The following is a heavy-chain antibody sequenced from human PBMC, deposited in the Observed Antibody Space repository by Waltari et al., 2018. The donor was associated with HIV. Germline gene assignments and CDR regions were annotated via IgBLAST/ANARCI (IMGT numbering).Heavy chain of an antibody. CDR2: VFHLGSH. V-gene: IGHV4-38-2*01. D-gene: IGHD1-1*01. CDR3: VRAARQIAGRYSSYFSDS. J-gene: IGHJ4*02. Sequence: QVQLQQSGPGLVRPSTTLSLTCALSGNTFKKDYYLGWVRQPPGKGLEWLGNVFHLGSHNYKPPRKSRLSISIDTSSDQISLHPQSVTPSHTALYFCVRAARQIAGRYSSYFSDSWGQGTLVTVSS. CDR1: GNTFKKDYY.